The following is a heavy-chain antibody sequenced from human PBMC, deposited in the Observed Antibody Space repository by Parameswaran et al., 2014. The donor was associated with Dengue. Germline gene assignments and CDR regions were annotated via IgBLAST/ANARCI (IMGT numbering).Heavy chain of an antibody. J-gene: IGHJ4*02. Sequence: QAGGSLRLSCAASGFTFSSYSMNWVRQAPGKGLEWVSYISSSSSTIYYADSVKGRFTISRDNAKNSLYLQMNSLRAEDTAVYYCAREDDYGDVNYWGQGTLVTVSS. CDR2: ISSSSSTI. V-gene: IGHV3-48*04. CDR3: AREDDYGDVNY. CDR1: GFTFSSYS. D-gene: IGHD4-17*01.